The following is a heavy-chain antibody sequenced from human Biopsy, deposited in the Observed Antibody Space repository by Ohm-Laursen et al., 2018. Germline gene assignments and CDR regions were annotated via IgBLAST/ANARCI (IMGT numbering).Heavy chain of an antibody. V-gene: IGHV1-69*06. Sequence: SVKASCTAPGGTFSNYGVNWVRQAPGQGLEWLGGNIPILGTGNYAQKFQDRVTVAADTSTSTATMELRSLRSDDPAVYYCATKLTGYFHHWGQGILVIVSS. J-gene: IGHJ1*01. D-gene: IGHD3-9*01. CDR3: ATKLTGYFHH. CDR2: NIPILGTG. CDR1: GGTFSNYG.